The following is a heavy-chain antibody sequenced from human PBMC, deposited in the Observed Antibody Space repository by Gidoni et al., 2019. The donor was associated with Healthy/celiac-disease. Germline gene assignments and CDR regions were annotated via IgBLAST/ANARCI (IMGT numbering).Heavy chain of an antibody. CDR3: ASPSSGLSHDAFDI. D-gene: IGHD1-26*01. Sequence: QVQLVQSGAEVKKPGSSVKVSCTASGGTFSSYAISWVRQAPGQGLEWMGGIIPIFGTANYAQKFQGRVTITADESTSTAYMELSSLRSEDTAVYYCASPSSGLSHDAFDIWGQGTMVTVSS. V-gene: IGHV1-69*01. CDR1: GGTFSSYA. J-gene: IGHJ3*02. CDR2: IIPIFGTA.